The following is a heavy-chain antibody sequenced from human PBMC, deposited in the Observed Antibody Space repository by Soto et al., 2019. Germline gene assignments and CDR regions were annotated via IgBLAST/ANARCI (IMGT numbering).Heavy chain of an antibody. Sequence: PSETLSLTCTVSGGSVSSGDYFWSWLRQSPGKRLEWIAYIYYSGSTNYNPSLKSRATISVDTPKSQVSLTLTSMTAADAALYYCARSPNYYYYGFDVWGQGTAVTVSS. CDR1: GGSVSSGDYF. D-gene: IGHD3-10*01. J-gene: IGHJ6*02. CDR3: ARSPNYYYYGFDV. CDR2: IYYSGST. V-gene: IGHV4-61*08.